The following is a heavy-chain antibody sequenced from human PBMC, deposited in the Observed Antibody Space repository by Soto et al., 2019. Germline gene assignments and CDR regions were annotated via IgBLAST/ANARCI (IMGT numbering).Heavy chain of an antibody. CDR1: GDSVSDNSAA. Sequence: SPTLSLTCAISGDSVSDNSAAWNWIRQSPSRGLEWLGRTYYRSKWYNDYAVSVKSRITVTPDTSKNQFSLHLNSVTPEDTAVYYCAREFPDYVSIHTYLDYCGQGALGTV. V-gene: IGHV6-1*01. J-gene: IGHJ4*02. D-gene: IGHD3-16*01. CDR2: TYYRSKWYN. CDR3: AREFPDYVSIHTYLDY.